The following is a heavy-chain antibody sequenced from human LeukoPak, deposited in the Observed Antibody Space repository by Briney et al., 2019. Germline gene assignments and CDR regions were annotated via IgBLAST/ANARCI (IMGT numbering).Heavy chain of an antibody. V-gene: IGHV3-7*01. J-gene: IGHJ4*02. Sequence: PGGSLRLSCAASGFTFSSYWMSWVRQAPGKGLEWVANIKQDGSEKYYVDSVKGRFTISRDNAKNSLYLQMNSLRAEDTAVYYCAKESSGGDFDYWGQGTLVTVSS. CDR1: GFTFSSYW. CDR2: IKQDGSEK. CDR3: AKESSGGDFDY. D-gene: IGHD5-12*01.